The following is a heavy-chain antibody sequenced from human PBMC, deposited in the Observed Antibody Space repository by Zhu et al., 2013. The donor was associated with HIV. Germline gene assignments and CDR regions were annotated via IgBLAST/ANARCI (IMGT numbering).Heavy chain of an antibody. J-gene: IGHJ6*02. CDR3: ARERDSSGYFPSYYYPMDV. CDR1: GYTFTGHY. CDR2: INPNSGGT. V-gene: IGHV1-2*02. D-gene: IGHD3-22*01. Sequence: QVQLVQSGAEVKKPGASVKVSCKASGYTFTGHYMHWVRQAPGQGLEWMGWINPNSGGTNYAQKFQGRVTMTRDTSISTAYMELSRLRSDDAATYYCARERDSSGYFPSYYYPMDVWGQGTTITVSS.